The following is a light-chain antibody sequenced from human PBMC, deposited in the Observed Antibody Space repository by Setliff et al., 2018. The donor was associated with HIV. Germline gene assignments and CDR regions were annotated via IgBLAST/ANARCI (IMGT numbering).Light chain of an antibody. CDR1: SNDIGYDY. J-gene: IGLJ2*01. CDR3: SSYSDSSTLV. V-gene: IGLV2-14*03. Sequence: QSALTQPASVSGSPGQSITISCTGTSNDIGYDYVSWYQQHPGKAPRLLIYDVHNRFSGVSDRFSGSRSGNMASLTISGLQDEDEADYYCSSYSDSSTLVFGGGTKVT. CDR2: DVH.